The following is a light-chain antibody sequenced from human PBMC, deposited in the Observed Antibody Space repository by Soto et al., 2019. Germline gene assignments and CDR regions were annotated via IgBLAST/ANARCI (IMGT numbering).Light chain of an antibody. V-gene: IGKV1-27*01. CDR3: QIFRSGRT. CDR2: SAS. Sequence: DIPMTQSPSSLSASLGDRVTITCRASQAISNYLAWYQQKPGKDPKLLIYSASTLQSGVPSRFSGSGSEADFTFTISSLQPDDVATYYCQIFRSGRTFGGGTNVEIK. CDR1: QAISNY. J-gene: IGKJ4*01.